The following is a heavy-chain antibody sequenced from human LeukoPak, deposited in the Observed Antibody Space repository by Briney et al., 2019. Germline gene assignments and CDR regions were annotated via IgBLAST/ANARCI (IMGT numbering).Heavy chain of an antibody. CDR1: GFTFSSYA. CDR2: ISYDGSNK. V-gene: IGHV3-30*18. J-gene: IGHJ6*02. CDR3: AKDKGYCSGGSCRRRNYYYYGMDV. Sequence: GGSLRLSCAASGFTFSSYAMSWVRQAPGKGLEWVAVISYDGSNKYYADSVKGRFTISRDNSKNTLYLQMNSLRAEDTAVYYCAKDKGYCSGGSCRRRNYYYYGMDVWGQGTTVTVSS. D-gene: IGHD2-15*01.